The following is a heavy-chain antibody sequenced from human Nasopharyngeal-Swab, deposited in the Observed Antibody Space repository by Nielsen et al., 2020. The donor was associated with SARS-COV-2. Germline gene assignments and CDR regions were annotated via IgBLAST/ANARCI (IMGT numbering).Heavy chain of an antibody. D-gene: IGHD3-3*01. CDR1: GFTFSSYD. V-gene: IGHV3-13*01. CDR3: ARSTDFWSGSYYFDY. Sequence: GEPLKISCAASGFTFSSYDMHWVRQATGKGLEWVSAIGTAGDTYYPGSVKGRFTISRENAKNSLYLQMNSLRAEDTAVYYCARSTDFWSGSYYFDYWGQGTLVTVSS. CDR2: IGTAGDT. J-gene: IGHJ4*02.